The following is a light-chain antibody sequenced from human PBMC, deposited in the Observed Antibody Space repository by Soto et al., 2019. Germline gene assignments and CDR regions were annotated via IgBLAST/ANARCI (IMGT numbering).Light chain of an antibody. CDR2: GAS. V-gene: IGKV3-15*01. J-gene: IGKJ1*01. CDR3: QQYNNWPPT. Sequence: EIVMTQSPATLSVSPGERATLSCRASQSVSSTLAWYQQKPVQAPRPLLYGASTRATGIPARFSASGSGTEFTLTLSSLQSEDFAVYYCQQYNNWPPTFGQGTKVEI. CDR1: QSVSST.